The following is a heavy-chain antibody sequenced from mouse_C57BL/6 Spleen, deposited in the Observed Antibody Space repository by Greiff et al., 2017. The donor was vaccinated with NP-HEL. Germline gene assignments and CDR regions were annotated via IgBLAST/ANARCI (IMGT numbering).Heavy chain of an antibody. J-gene: IGHJ3*01. CDR2: IDPENGDT. D-gene: IGHD2-2*01. CDR3: TTLVTTGFAY. Sequence: DVKLVESGAELVRPGASVKLSCTASGFNIKDDYMHWVKQRPEQGLEWIGWIDPENGDTEYASKFQGKATITADTSSNTAYLQLSSLTSEDTAVYYCTTLVTTGFAYWGQGTLVTVSA. V-gene: IGHV14-4*01. CDR1: GFNIKDDY.